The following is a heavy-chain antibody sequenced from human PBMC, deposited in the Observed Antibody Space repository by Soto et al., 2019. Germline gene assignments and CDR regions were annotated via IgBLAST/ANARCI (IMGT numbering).Heavy chain of an antibody. J-gene: IGHJ5*02. Sequence: ASVKVSCKASGGTFSSYAISWVRQATGQGLEWMGWMNPNSGNTGYAQKFQGRVTMTRNTSISTAYMELSSLRSEDTAVYYCARDSSSWSNWFDPWGQGTLVTV. V-gene: IGHV1-8*02. CDR1: GGTFSSYA. CDR3: ARDSSSWSNWFDP. D-gene: IGHD6-13*01. CDR2: MNPNSGNT.